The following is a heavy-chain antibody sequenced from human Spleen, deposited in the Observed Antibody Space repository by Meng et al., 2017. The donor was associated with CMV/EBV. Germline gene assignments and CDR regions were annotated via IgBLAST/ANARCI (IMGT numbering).Heavy chain of an antibody. CDR3: ARGYGGNNNWFDP. CDR1: GFTFSSYA. V-gene: IGHV3-30-3*01. Sequence: QVQLVESGGGVVQPGRSLRLSCAASGFTFSSYAMHWVRQAPGKGLEWVAVISYDGSNKYYADSVKGRFTISRDNAKNTLYLQMNSLRPEDTAVYCCARGYGGNNNWFDPWGQGTLVTVSA. J-gene: IGHJ5*02. D-gene: IGHD1-26*01. CDR2: ISYDGSNK.